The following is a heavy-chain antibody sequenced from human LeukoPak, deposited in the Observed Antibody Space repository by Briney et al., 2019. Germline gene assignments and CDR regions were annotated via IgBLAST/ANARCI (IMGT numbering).Heavy chain of an antibody. Sequence: KASETLSLTCTVSGGSISSSSYYWGWIRQPPGKGLEWIGSIYYSGSTYYNPSLKSRVTISVDTSKNQFSLKLSSVTAADTAVYYCARLQKRQLRYPSRFDPWGQGTLVTVSS. CDR3: ARLQKRQLRYPSRFDP. J-gene: IGHJ5*02. D-gene: IGHD3-9*01. CDR2: IYYSGST. CDR1: GGSISSSSYY. V-gene: IGHV4-39*01.